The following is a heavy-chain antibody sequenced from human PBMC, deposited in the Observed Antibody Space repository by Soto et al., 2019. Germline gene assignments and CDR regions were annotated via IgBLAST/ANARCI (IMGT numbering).Heavy chain of an antibody. Sequence: HPGGSLRLSCAASGFTFDNYEMNWVRQAQGKGLEWLSYISSSGSVTYYADSVKGRFTISRDNAKYSLFLQMNSLRAEDTAVYYCAKEATNINNFDYWGQGTLVTVSS. CDR1: GFTFDNYE. CDR3: AKEATNINNFDY. V-gene: IGHV3-48*03. J-gene: IGHJ4*02. D-gene: IGHD1-26*01. CDR2: ISSSGSVT.